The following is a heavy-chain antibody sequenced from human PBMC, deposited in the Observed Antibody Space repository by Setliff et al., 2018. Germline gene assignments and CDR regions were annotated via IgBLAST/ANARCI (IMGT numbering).Heavy chain of an antibody. D-gene: IGHD3-10*01. V-gene: IGHV3-49*03. J-gene: IGHJ3*01. Sequence: GGSLRLSCTASGFTFGDYAVNWFRQAPGRGLECVGYIRSRAYGGAGQYAASVRGRFTISRDDSNGIAYLQMNSLRVDDTAVYYCAKPYPGNYHPNAFDVWGQGTMVTVSS. CDR3: AKPYPGNYHPNAFDV. CDR2: IRSRAYGGAG. CDR1: GFTFGDYA.